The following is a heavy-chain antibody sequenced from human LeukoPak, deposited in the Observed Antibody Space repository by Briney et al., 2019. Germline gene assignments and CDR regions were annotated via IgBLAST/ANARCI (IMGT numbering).Heavy chain of an antibody. V-gene: IGHV4-39*02. D-gene: IGHD3-10*01. CDR2: IYYSRTT. Sequence: SETLSLTCTVSGDSIKSTSYHWGWIRQPPGKGLEWIGSIYYSRTTYYNPSLISRLTISVDTSRNQFSLRLSSVTAADTAVYHCAREVASSVEYWGQGSLVTVSS. J-gene: IGHJ4*02. CDR3: AREVASSVEY. CDR1: GDSIKSTSYH.